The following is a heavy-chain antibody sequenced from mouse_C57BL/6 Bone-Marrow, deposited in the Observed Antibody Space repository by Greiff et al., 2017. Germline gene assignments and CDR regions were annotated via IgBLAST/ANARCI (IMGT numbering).Heavy chain of an antibody. CDR1: GFTFTGYW. D-gene: IGHD2-3*01. Sequence: VQLLQSGAELMKPGASVKLSCKATGFTFTGYWIEWVKQRPGNGLEWIGEILPGSGSTNYNEKFKGKATFTADTSSNTAYMQLSSLPTEDAAIYYCARDGYYIWFAYWGQGTLVTVSA. CDR2: ILPGSGST. V-gene: IGHV1-9*01. J-gene: IGHJ3*01. CDR3: ARDGYYIWFAY.